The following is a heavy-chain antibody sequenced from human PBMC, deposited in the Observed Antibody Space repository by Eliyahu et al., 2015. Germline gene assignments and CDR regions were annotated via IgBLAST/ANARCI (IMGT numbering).Heavy chain of an antibody. Sequence: WVRQGPGKGLEWVSVISGSGGITHYADSVKGRFTISRDTSKNMLYLQMNSLRAEDTALYYCAKSTGWYDAFDIWGQGTMVTVSS. J-gene: IGHJ3*02. CDR3: AKSTGWYDAFDI. CDR2: ISGSGGIT. D-gene: IGHD6-19*01. V-gene: IGHV3-23*01.